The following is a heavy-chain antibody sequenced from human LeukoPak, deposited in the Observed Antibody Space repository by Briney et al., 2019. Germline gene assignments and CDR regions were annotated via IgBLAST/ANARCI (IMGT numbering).Heavy chain of an antibody. J-gene: IGHJ5*02. CDR3: ASYYYDGSGYYWFDP. V-gene: IGHV4-31*03. CDR2: IYYSGST. D-gene: IGHD3-22*01. Sequence: SDTLSLTYTVSGGSISIVGYYWSWIRQHPAKGLEWIGYIYYSGSTYYNPSLKSRVTISVDTSKNQFSLKLSSVTAADTAVYYCASYYYDGSGYYWFDPWGQGTLVTVSS. CDR1: GGSISIVGYY.